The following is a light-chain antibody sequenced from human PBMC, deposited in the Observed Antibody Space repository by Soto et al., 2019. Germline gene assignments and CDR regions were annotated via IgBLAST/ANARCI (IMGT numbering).Light chain of an antibody. CDR2: DVS. CDR1: QNIERW. CDR3: QQFKSDTWT. J-gene: IGKJ1*01. V-gene: IGKV1-5*01. Sequence: LSASVGDRVTITCRASQNIERWLAWYQQKPGKAPKLLLYDVSSLESGVPSRFSGSGSATEFILTINGLQPDDFATYFCQQFKSDTWTFGQGTKVDIK.